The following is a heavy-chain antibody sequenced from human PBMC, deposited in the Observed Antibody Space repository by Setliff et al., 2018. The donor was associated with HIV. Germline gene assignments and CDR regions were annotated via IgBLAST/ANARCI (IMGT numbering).Heavy chain of an antibody. D-gene: IGHD3-16*01. J-gene: IGHJ3*02. CDR1: GFTFSSYS. CDR2: IWYDGNNK. V-gene: IGHV3-33*06. Sequence: GGSLRLSCAASGFTFSSYSMNWVRQAPGKGLEWVAVIWYDGNNKYYADSVKGRFTISRDNSKNTLYLQMNSLRAEDTAVYYCAKMGSPVGPDAFDIWGQGTMVTVSS. CDR3: AKMGSPVGPDAFDI.